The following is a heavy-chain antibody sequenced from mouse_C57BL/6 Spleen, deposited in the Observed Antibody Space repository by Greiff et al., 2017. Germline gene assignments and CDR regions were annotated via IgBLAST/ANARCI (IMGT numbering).Heavy chain of an antibody. Sequence: VQLQQPGAELVMPGASVKLSCKASGYTFTSYWMHWVKQRPGQGLEWIGEIDPSDSYTNYNQKFKGKSTLTVDKSASTAYMQLSSLPSEDSAVYYCARTTTVVAPYAMDYWGQGTSVTVSS. CDR3: ARTTTVVAPYAMDY. D-gene: IGHD1-1*01. V-gene: IGHV1-69*01. CDR1: GYTFTSYW. J-gene: IGHJ4*01. CDR2: IDPSDSYT.